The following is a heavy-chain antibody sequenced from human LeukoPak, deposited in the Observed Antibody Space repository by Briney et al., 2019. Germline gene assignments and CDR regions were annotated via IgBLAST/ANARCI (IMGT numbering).Heavy chain of an antibody. J-gene: IGHJ3*02. CDR3: ARRPPSYYGDYHFFDI. V-gene: IGHV4-59*11. Sequence: PSETLSLTCTVSGGPISSHYWSWIRQPPGKGLEWIGYIYYSGGTNYNPSLKSRVTISVDTSKNQFSLKLSSVTAADTAVYYCARRPPSYYGDYHFFDIWGQGTMVTVSS. CDR1: GGPISSHY. D-gene: IGHD4-17*01. CDR2: IYYSGGT.